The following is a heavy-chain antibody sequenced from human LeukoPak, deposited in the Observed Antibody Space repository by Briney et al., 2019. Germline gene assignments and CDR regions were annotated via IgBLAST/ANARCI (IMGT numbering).Heavy chain of an antibody. D-gene: IGHD3-22*01. CDR2: IIPILGIA. CDR1: GGTFSSCA. V-gene: IGHV1-69*04. J-gene: IGHJ6*02. Sequence: PGASVKVSCKASGGTFSSCAISWVRQAPGQGLEWMGRIIPILGIANYAQKFQGRVTITADKSTSTAYMELSSLRSEDTAVYYCASKDYYDSSGFLYGMDVWGQGTTVTVSS. CDR3: ASKDYYDSSGFLYGMDV.